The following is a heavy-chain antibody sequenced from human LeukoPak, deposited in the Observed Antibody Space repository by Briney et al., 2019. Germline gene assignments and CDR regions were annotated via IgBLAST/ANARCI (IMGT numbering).Heavy chain of an antibody. Sequence: GASVTVSCKASGYTFTSYDINWVRQATGQGLEWMGWMNPNSGNTGYAQKFQGRVTMTRNTSISTAYMELSSLRSEDTAVYYCQGSSWPYYYYGMDVWGQGTTVTVSS. CDR2: MNPNSGNT. CDR3: QGSSWPYYYYGMDV. D-gene: IGHD6-13*01. J-gene: IGHJ6*02. V-gene: IGHV1-8*01. CDR1: GYTFTSYD.